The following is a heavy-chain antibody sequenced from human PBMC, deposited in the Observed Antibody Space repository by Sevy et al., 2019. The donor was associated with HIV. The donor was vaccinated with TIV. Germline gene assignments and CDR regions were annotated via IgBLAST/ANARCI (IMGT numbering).Heavy chain of an antibody. CDR1: GFTFSSNA. Sequence: AGSLRLSCAASGFTFSSNAMSWVRQAPGKELEWVSAISGSGGSTYYADSVKGRFTISRDNSKNTLYLQMNSLRAEDTAVYYCAKGESVRILSIAAAGTRGVVFDYWGQGTLVTVSS. V-gene: IGHV3-23*01. J-gene: IGHJ4*02. CDR2: ISGSGGST. D-gene: IGHD6-13*01. CDR3: AKGESVRILSIAAAGTRGVVFDY.